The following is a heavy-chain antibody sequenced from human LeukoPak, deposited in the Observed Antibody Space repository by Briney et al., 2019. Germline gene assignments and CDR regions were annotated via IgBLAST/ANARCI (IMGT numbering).Heavy chain of an antibody. CDR2: IYHSGST. CDR1: GGSISSRSYY. CDR3: ARGERDGYNYYYFDY. J-gene: IGHJ4*02. D-gene: IGHD5-24*01. V-gene: IGHV4-30-2*01. Sequence: SETLSLTCTVSGGSISSRSYYWGWIRQPPGKGLEWIGYIYHSGSTYYNPSLKSRVTISVDRSKNQFSLKLSSVTAADTAVYYCARGERDGYNYYYFDYWGQGTLVTVSS.